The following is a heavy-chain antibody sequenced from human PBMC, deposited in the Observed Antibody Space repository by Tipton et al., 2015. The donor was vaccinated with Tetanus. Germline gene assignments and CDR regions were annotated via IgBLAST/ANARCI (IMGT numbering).Heavy chain of an antibody. CDR1: GYTFTSYG. V-gene: IGHV1-8*01. Sequence: QLVQSGAEVKKPGASVKVSCKASGYTFTSYGLNWVRKAAGRGFEWMGWLNPKTGSAAYAPSFQGRVTMTTNTSITTAFMEVTDRTYEDTAVYYCASGSSIRHGLDVWGHGTSVTVSS. CDR2: LNPKTGSA. CDR3: ASGSSIRHGLDV. J-gene: IGHJ6*02. D-gene: IGHD2-2*01.